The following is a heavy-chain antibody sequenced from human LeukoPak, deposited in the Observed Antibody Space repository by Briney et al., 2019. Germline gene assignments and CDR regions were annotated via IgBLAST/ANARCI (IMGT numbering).Heavy chain of an antibody. D-gene: IGHD4-17*01. CDR1: GGSISSSSYY. CDR2: IYYSGST. CDR3: ARLRYGDFYYYYMDV. V-gene: IGHV4-39*07. Sequence: SETLSLTCTVSGGSISSSSYYWGWIRQPPGKGLEWIGSIYYSGSTYYNPSLKSRVTISVDTSKNQFSLKLSSVTAADTAVYYCARLRYGDFYYYYMDVWGKGTTVTVSS. J-gene: IGHJ6*03.